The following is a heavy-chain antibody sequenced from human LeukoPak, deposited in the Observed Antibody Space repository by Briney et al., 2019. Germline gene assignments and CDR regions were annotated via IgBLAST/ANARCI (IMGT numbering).Heavy chain of an antibody. CDR1: GFTFSSYA. CDR3: ARGGDFWSGYKTHEYGLDV. Sequence: PGGPLRLSCAASGFTFSSYAMHWVRQAPGKGLEWVAVISYDGSKKYHADSVKGRFTISRDNSNKMQYLEMDSLRADDTAVYYCARGGDFWSGYKTHEYGLDVWGQGTTVTVSS. CDR2: ISYDGSKK. D-gene: IGHD3-3*01. V-gene: IGHV3-30-3*01. J-gene: IGHJ6*02.